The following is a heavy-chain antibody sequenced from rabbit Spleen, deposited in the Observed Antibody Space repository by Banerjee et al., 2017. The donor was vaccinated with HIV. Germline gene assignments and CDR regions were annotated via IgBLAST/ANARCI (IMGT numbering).Heavy chain of an antibody. CDR3: ARDLVGVIGWNFAW. D-gene: IGHD5-1*01. J-gene: IGHJ4*01. CDR1: GFSFSSGYD. CDR2: IYGGYSGVT. Sequence: QSLEETGGDLVKPGASLTLTCTVSGFSFSSGYDMRWVRQAPGKGLEWIACIYGGYSGVTYYANWAKGRFTFSKTSSTTVTLQMTSLTAADTATYFCARDLVGVIGWNFAWWGPGTLVTVS. V-gene: IGHV1S40*01.